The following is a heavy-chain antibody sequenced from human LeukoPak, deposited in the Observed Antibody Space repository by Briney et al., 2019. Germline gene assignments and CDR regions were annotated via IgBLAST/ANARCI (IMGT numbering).Heavy chain of an antibody. CDR2: MNPNSGNT. CDR3: ARRRSIAVAGTSNWFDP. D-gene: IGHD6-19*01. J-gene: IGHJ5*02. Sequence: GASVKVSCKASGYTFTSYDINWVRQATGQGLEWMGWMNPNSGNTGYAQKFQGRVTITRNTSISTAYVELSSLRSEDTAVYYCARRRSIAVAGTSNWFDPWGQGTLVTVSS. CDR1: GYTFTSYD. V-gene: IGHV1-8*03.